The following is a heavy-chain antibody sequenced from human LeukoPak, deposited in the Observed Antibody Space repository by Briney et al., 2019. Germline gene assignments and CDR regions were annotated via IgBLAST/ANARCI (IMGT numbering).Heavy chain of an antibody. J-gene: IGHJ2*01. CDR3: ARVGGDIAVVPAAIRDQRYFDL. Sequence: ASVKVSCKASGYTFTSYGISWVRQAPGQGLEWMGWISAYNGNTNYAQKLQGRVTMTTDTSTSTAYMELRSLRSDDTAVYYCARVGGDIAVVPAAIRDQRYFDLWGRGTLVTVSS. D-gene: IGHD2-2*02. V-gene: IGHV1-18*01. CDR1: GYTFTSYG. CDR2: ISAYNGNT.